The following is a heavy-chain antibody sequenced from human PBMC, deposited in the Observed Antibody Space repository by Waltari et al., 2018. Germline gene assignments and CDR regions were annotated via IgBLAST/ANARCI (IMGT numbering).Heavy chain of an antibody. J-gene: IGHJ4*02. V-gene: IGHV3-33*01. CDR2: IWYDGRNK. D-gene: IGHD2-21*02. Sequence: QVQLVESGGGVVQPGRSLRLSCAASGFTFSSYGMHWVRQAPGKGLEWVAVIWYDGRNKYYADSVKGRFTISRDNSKNTLYLQMNSLRAEDTAVYYCARDGGACGGDCYSNYFDYWGQGTLVTVSS. CDR1: GFTFSSYG. CDR3: ARDGGACGGDCYSNYFDY.